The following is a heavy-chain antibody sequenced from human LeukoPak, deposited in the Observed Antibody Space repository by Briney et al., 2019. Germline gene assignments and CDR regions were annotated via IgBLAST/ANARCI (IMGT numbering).Heavy chain of an antibody. V-gene: IGHV3-23*01. CDR3: AKGYYGSGTYGWFDP. J-gene: IGHJ5*02. CDR1: GFTFSTYN. D-gene: IGHD3-10*01. Sequence: GGSLRLSCAASGFTFSTYNMNWVRQAPGKGLEWVSAISGSGGSTYYADSVKGRFTISRDNSKKKLYLQMNSLRAEDTAVYYCAKGYYGSGTYGWFDPWGQGTLVTVSS. CDR2: ISGSGGST.